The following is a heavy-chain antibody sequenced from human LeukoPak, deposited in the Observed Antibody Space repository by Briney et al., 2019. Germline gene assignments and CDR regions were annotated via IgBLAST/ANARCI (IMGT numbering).Heavy chain of an antibody. Sequence: SETLSLTCVVYGGSFSGYYWSWIRRPPGKGLEWIGEINHSGGTNYNPSLKSRVIISADTSKNQFSLKLYSVTAADTAVYYCVRGIYCTSTNCYKDYWGQGTLVTVSS. D-gene: IGHD2-2*02. CDR3: VRGIYCTSTNCYKDY. J-gene: IGHJ4*02. CDR2: INHSGGT. V-gene: IGHV4-34*01. CDR1: GGSFSGYY.